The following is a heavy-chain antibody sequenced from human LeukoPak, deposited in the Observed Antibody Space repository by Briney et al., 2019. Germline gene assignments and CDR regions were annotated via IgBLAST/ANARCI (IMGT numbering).Heavy chain of an antibody. V-gene: IGHV4-34*01. CDR1: GGSFSGYY. CDR3: ARAPWTYSSSWYRH. D-gene: IGHD6-13*01. CDR2: INHSGST. Sequence: KPSETLSLTCAVYGGSFSGYYWSWIRRPPGKGLEWIGEINHSGSTNYNPSLKSRVTISVDTSKNQFSLKLSSVTAADTAVYYCARAPWTYSSSWYRHWGQGTLVTVSS. J-gene: IGHJ4*02.